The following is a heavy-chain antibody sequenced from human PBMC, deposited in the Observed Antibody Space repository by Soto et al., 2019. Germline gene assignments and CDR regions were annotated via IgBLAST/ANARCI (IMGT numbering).Heavy chain of an antibody. Sequence: TSETLSLTCAVYGGSFSGYYWSWIRQPPGKGLEWIGEINHSGSTNYNPSLKSRVTISVDTSKNQFSLKLSSVTAADTAVYYCARGWPFYFGGGGYYTVEGGWFDPGGKETLVPVSS. CDR2: INHSGST. CDR1: GGSFSGYY. CDR3: ARGWPFYFGGGGYYTVEGGWFDP. J-gene: IGHJ5*02. D-gene: IGHD3-3*01. V-gene: IGHV4-34*01.